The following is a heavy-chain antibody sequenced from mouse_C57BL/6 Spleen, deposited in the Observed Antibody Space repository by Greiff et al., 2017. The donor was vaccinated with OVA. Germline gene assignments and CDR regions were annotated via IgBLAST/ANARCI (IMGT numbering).Heavy chain of an antibody. CDR2: IYPGSGST. CDR3: ARRSLPYYAMDY. Sequence: VQLQQSGAELVKPGASVKMSCKASGYTFTSYWITWVKQRPGQGLEWIGDIYPGSGSTNYNEKFKSKATLTVDTSSSTAYMQLSSLTSEDSAVYYCARRSLPYYAMDYWGQGTSVTVSS. D-gene: IGHD1-2*01. V-gene: IGHV1-55*01. J-gene: IGHJ4*01. CDR1: GYTFTSYW.